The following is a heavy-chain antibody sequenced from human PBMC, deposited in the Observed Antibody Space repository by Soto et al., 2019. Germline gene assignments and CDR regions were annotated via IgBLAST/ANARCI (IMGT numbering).Heavy chain of an antibody. D-gene: IGHD6-19*01. CDR1: GGTFSSYT. Sequence: QVQLVQSGAEVKKPGSSVKVSCKASGGTFSSYTISWVRQAPGQGLEWMGRIIPILGIANYAQKFQGRVTITADKSTSTAYMELSSLRSEDTAVYYCARHFPQWPLGDWGQGTLVTVSS. V-gene: IGHV1-69*02. CDR3: ARHFPQWPLGD. CDR2: IIPILGIA. J-gene: IGHJ4*02.